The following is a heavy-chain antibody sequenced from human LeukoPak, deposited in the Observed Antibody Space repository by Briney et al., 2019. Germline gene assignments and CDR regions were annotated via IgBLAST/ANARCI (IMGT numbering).Heavy chain of an antibody. D-gene: IGHD2-15*01. CDR2: ISDSGGCT. V-gene: IGHV3-23*01. CDR3: AKLTLLGYCSGGSCYDRRVFDY. Sequence: GGSLRLSCAASGFTFSSYAMSWVRQAPGKGLEWVSTISDSGGCTYYADSVKGRFTISRDNSKNTLYLQMNSLRAEDTAVYYCAKLTLLGYCSGGSCYDRRVFDYWGQGTLVTVSS. CDR1: GFTFSSYA. J-gene: IGHJ4*02.